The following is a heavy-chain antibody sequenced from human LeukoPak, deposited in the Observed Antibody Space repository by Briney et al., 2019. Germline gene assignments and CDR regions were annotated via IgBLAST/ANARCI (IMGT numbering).Heavy chain of an antibody. CDR2: ISSSSYI. CDR1: GFTFSSYS. V-gene: IGHV3-21*01. CDR3: ARVPGYDSSGYYYYWYFDL. D-gene: IGHD3-22*01. J-gene: IGHJ2*01. Sequence: GGSLRLSCAASGFTFSSYSMNWVRQAPGKGLEWVSSISSSSYIYYADSVKGRFTISRDNAKNSLYLQMNSLRAEDTAVYYCARVPGYDSSGYYYYWYFDLWGRGTLVTVSS.